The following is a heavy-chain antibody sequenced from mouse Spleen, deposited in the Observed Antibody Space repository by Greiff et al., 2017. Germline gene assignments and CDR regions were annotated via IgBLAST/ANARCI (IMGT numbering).Heavy chain of an antibody. D-gene: IGHD1-1*01. CDR3: ARSLIITTAYYFDY. CDR2: IYPGDGDT. Sequence: QVQLQQSGPELVKPGASVKISCKASGYAFSSSWMNWVKQRPGQGLEWIGRIYPGDGDTNYNGKFKGKATLTADKSSSTAYMQLSSLTSEDSAVYFCARSLIITTAYYFDYWGQGTTVTVSS. V-gene: IGHV1-82*01. CDR1: GYAFSSSW. J-gene: IGHJ2*01.